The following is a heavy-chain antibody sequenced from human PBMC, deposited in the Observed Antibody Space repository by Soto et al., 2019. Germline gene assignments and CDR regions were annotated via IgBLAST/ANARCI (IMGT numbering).Heavy chain of an antibody. V-gene: IGHV3-23*01. CDR2: ISGSGGST. CDR1: GFTFSSYA. J-gene: IGHJ4*02. CDR3: AKGRFYDRSGYLY. D-gene: IGHD3-22*01. Sequence: GGSLRLSCEASGFTFSSYAMSWVRQAPGKGLEWVSAISGSGGSTYYADSVKGRFTISRDNSKNTLYLQINSLRAEDTAVFYCAKGRFYDRSGYLYWGQGTLVTVSS.